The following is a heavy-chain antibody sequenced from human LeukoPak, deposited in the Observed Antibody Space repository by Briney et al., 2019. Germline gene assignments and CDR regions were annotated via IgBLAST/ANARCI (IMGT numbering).Heavy chain of an antibody. CDR2: INHSGST. J-gene: IGHJ4*02. CDR1: GGSFSGYY. V-gene: IGHV4-34*01. D-gene: IGHD6-19*01. Sequence: PSETLSLTCAVYGGSFSGYYWSWIRQPPGKGLEWIGEINHSGSTNYNPSLKSRVTISVDTSKNQFSLKLSSVTAADTAVYYCARLSSSGWYVFDYWGQGTLVTVSS. CDR3: ARLSSSGWYVFDY.